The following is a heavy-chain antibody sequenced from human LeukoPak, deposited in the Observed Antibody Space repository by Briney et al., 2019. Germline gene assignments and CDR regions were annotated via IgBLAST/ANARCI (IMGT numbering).Heavy chain of an antibody. CDR1: GFTFSIYA. CDR2: IGGSGQNT. V-gene: IGHV3-23*01. J-gene: IGHJ2*01. D-gene: IGHD4-17*01. CDR3: AKTVTTQAYYWYFDL. Sequence: GGSLRLSCVASGFTFSIYAMSWARQAPGKGLEWVSAIGGSGQNTNYADSVKGRFTISRDNSRNTLYLDMNILRAEDTAVYYCAKTVTTQAYYWYFDLWGRGTLVTVSS.